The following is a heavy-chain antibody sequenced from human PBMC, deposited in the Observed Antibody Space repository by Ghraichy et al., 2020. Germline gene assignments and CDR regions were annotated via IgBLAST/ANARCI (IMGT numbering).Heavy chain of an antibody. CDR2: IIPIFGTA. D-gene: IGHD3-3*01. Sequence: SVKVSCKASGGTFSSYAISWVRQAPGQGLEWMGGIIPIFGTANYAQKFQGRVTITADESTSTAYMELSSLRSEDTAVYYCARGGSGFLEWLLPDYWGQGTLVTVSS. CDR1: GGTFSSYA. J-gene: IGHJ4*02. V-gene: IGHV1-69*13. CDR3: ARGGSGFLEWLLPDY.